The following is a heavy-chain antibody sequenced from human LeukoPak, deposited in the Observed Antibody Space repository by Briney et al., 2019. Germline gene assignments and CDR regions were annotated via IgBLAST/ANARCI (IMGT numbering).Heavy chain of an antibody. Sequence: PSETLSHTCAVYGGSFSGYYWSWIRQPPGKGLEWIGEINHSGSTNYNPSLKSRVTISVDTSKNQFSLKLSSVTAADTAVYYCASSIFGVVIPYYYYYMDVWGKGTTVTVSS. V-gene: IGHV4-34*01. D-gene: IGHD3-3*01. CDR3: ASSIFGVVIPYYYYYMDV. CDR1: GGSFSGYY. J-gene: IGHJ6*03. CDR2: INHSGST.